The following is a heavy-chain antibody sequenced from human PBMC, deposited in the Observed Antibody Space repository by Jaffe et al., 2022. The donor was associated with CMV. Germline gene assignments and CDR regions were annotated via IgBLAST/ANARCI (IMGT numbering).Heavy chain of an antibody. J-gene: IGHJ6*02. D-gene: IGHD1-1*01. V-gene: IGHV3-11*01. CDR1: GFTFSDFY. CDR3: ALGGWGPSNWNPYYYGMDV. CDR2: ISSSGDTI. Sequence: QGQLVESGGGLVKPGGSLRLSCAASGFTFSDFYMSWIRQAPGKGLEWASYISSSGDTIYYADSVKGRFTISRDNGKNSLYLQMNSLRAEDTAVYYCALGGWGPSNWNPYYYGMDVWGQGTTVTVSS.